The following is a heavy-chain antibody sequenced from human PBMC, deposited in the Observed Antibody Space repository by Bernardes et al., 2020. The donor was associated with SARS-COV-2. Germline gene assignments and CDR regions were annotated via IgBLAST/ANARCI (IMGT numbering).Heavy chain of an antibody. CDR1: GFTFGDYG. CDR3: TRCREPLGASGPRFDDYFYMDV. V-gene: IGHV3-49*03. CDR2: VRRKRYGGTT. J-gene: IGHJ6*03. Sequence: GGSLRLSCSASGFTFGDYGLSWFRQAPGKGLEWVALVRRKRYGGTTEYAASVKDRFIISRDDSKSIAYLQMESLKMDDTAVYYCTRCREPLGASGPRFDDYFYMDVWGKGTTVTVSS. D-gene: IGHD6-13*01.